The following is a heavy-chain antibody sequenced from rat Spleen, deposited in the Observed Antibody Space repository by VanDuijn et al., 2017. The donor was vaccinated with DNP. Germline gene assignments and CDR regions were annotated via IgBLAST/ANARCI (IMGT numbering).Heavy chain of an antibody. Sequence: EVQLVESGGDLVQPGRSLKLSCAASGFTFSDYYMAWVRQAPTRGLEWVAYIGSDGYAPYYGVSVKGRFTISRDNAKSTLHLQMNSLRSEDMATYYCVRWNSGHFDYWGQGVMVTVSS. V-gene: IGHV5-22*01. CDR1: GFTFSDYY. D-gene: IGHD4-3*01. J-gene: IGHJ2*01. CDR3: VRWNSGHFDY. CDR2: IGSDGYAP.